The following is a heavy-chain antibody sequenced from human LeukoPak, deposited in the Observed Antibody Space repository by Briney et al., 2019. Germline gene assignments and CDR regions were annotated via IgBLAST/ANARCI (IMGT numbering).Heavy chain of an antibody. D-gene: IGHD6-13*01. J-gene: IGHJ4*02. V-gene: IGHV3-33*01. CDR2: IWYDGTNK. Sequence: GGSLRLSCAASGFTFSSYGMQWVRQAPGKGLEWVAVIWYDGTNKYYADSVKGRFTISRDNSKNTLYLQMNCLRAEDTAVYYCARAPSSSWYYFDYWGQGTLVTVSS. CDR3: ARAPSSSWYYFDY. CDR1: GFTFSSYG.